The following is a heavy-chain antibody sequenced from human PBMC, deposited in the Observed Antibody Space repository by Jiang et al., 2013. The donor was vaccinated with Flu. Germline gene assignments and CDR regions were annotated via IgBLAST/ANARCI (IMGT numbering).Heavy chain of an antibody. Sequence: LLKPSETLSLTCAVYGGSFSGYYWNWIRQPPGKGLEWIGEMNPSGSITYNPSLKSRVTISVDTSKNQFSLKLTSVTAADTAVYYCARANKKTEYSSSSGSSRPRYYYYGMDVWGKGTTVTVSS. J-gene: IGHJ6*04. V-gene: IGHV4-34*01. D-gene: IGHD6-6*01. CDR2: MNPSGSI. CDR3: ARANKKTEYSSSSGSSRPRYYYYGMDV. CDR1: GGSFSGYY.